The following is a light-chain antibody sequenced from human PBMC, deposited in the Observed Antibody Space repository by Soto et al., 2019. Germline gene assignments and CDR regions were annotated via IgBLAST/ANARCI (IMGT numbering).Light chain of an antibody. J-gene: IGLJ1*01. CDR2: DVS. CDR3: SSYTSSSSYV. V-gene: IGLV2-14*01. Sequence: QSAPTQPASVSGSPGQSITISCTGTSSDVGGYNYISWYQQHPGKAPKVVIYDVSSRPSGVSYRFSGSKSGNTASLTISGLQAEDEADYYCSSYTSSSSYVFGTGTKLTVL. CDR1: SSDVGGYNY.